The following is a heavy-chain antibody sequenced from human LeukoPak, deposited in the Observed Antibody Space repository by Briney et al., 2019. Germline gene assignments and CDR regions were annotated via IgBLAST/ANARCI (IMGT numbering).Heavy chain of an antibody. D-gene: IGHD3-3*01. CDR1: GGSITSSGDY. Sequence: SETLSLTCTVSGGSITSSGDYWGWIRQSPGKGLEWIGSMDYSGDTYYNPSVKRRVTISVDTSKNQFSLKLSCVTAADTAVYYCARHSIPYYAFWRGYFFDYWGQGTLVTVSS. V-gene: IGHV4-39*01. CDR2: MDYSGDT. CDR3: ARHSIPYYAFWRGYFFDY. J-gene: IGHJ4*02.